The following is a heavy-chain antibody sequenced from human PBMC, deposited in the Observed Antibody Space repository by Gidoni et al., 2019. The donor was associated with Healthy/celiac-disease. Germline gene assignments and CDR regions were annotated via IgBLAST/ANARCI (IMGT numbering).Heavy chain of an antibody. CDR1: GFTFSGYA. CDR2: ISGRGGST. J-gene: IGHJ5*02. Sequence: EVQLLESGGGGVQPGGARRRSCAASGFTFSGYAMSWVRQAPGKGLEWVSAISGRGGSTYYADSVKGRFTLSRDNSTHTLYLQMISLRAEDPAVYYCAKGGSLGWFDPWGQGTLVTVSS. V-gene: IGHV3-23*01. CDR3: AKGGSLGWFDP. D-gene: IGHD3-16*02.